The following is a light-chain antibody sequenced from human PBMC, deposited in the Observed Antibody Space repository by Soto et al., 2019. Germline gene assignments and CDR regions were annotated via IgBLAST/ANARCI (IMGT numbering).Light chain of an antibody. CDR1: TSDIGSYNY. CDR2: EVT. CDR3: SSYTNIKTVV. V-gene: IGLV2-14*03. Sequence: QSVLTQPVSVSGSPGQSITISCTGATSDIGSYNYVSWYQQHPGKAPKLIIYEVTKRPSGISDRFSGSKSGITASLTISGLQAEDEADYHCSSYTNIKTVVFGGGTKVTVL. J-gene: IGLJ2*01.